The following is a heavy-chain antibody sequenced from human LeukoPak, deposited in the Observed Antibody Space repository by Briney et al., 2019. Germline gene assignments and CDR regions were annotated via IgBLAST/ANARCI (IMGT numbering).Heavy chain of an antibody. D-gene: IGHD4-23*01. CDR2: IYTSGST. V-gene: IGHV4-4*09. Sequence: SETLSLACTVSGGSISSYYWSWIRQPPGKGPEWIGYIYTSGSTNYNPSLKSRVTISVDTSKNQFSLKLSSVTAADTAVYYCARRGNYNWFDPWGQGTLVTVSS. CDR1: GGSISSYY. J-gene: IGHJ5*02. CDR3: ARRGNYNWFDP.